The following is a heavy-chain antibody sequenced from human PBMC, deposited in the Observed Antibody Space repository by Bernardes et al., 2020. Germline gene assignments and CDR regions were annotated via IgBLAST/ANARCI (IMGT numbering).Heavy chain of an antibody. V-gene: IGHV1-18*04. J-gene: IGHJ4*02. CDR1: GYTFTSYG. D-gene: IGHD6-13*01. CDR2: ISAYNGNT. Sequence: ASVKVSCKASGYTFTSYGISWVRQAPGQGLEWMGWISAYNGNTNYAQKLQGRVTMTTDTSTSTAYMELRRLRSDDTAVYYCARALWVGSSSWYDYWGQGTLVTVYS. CDR3: ARALWVGSSSWYDY.